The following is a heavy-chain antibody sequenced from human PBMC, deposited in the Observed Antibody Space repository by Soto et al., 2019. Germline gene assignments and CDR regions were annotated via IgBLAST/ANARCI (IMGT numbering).Heavy chain of an antibody. J-gene: IGHJ4*02. V-gene: IGHV4-34*01. CDR2: INHSGST. Sequence: LSLTCAVYGESFSGYYWSWIRQPPGKGLEWIGEINHSGSTNYNPSLKSRVTISVDTSKNQFSLKLSSVTAADTAVYYCARGRRQGNRSMLSLCYDYWGQGTLVTVSS. CDR1: GESFSGYY. D-gene: IGHD2-8*01. CDR3: ARGRRQGNRSMLSLCYDY.